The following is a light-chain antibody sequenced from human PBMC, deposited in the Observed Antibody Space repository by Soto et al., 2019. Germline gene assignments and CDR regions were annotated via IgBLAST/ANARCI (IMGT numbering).Light chain of an antibody. J-gene: IGKJ1*01. CDR1: QSISRW. Sequence: EIQMSQSPATRSASVGDRVSITCRASQSISRWLAWYQQKTGKAPKXLVYKASSLESGVPSRFRATGSGTEFTLTLTRLKPDDGATDEGQQLKSYSRTFGQGTKVDIK. V-gene: IGKV1-5*03. CDR3: QQLKSYSRT. CDR2: KAS.